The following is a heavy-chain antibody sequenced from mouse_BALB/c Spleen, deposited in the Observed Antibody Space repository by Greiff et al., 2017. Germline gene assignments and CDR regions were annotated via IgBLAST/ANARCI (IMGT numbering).Heavy chain of an antibody. J-gene: IGHJ4*01. D-gene: IGHD1-1*01. CDR2: IYPGSGNT. V-gene: IGHV1-77*01. CDR1: GYTFTDYY. CDR3: ARWGGYGYAMDY. Sequence: QVQLKESGAELARPGASVKLSCKASGYTFTDYYINWVKQRTGQGLEWIGEIYPGSGNTYYNEKFKGKATLTADKSSSTAYMQLSSLTSEDSAVYFCARWGGYGYAMDYWGQGTSVTVSS.